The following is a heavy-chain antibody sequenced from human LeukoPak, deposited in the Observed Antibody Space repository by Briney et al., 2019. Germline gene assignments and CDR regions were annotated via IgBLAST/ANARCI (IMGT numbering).Heavy chain of an antibody. V-gene: IGHV5-51*01. CDR1: GYSFTTYW. Sequence: GESLKISCKGSGYSFTTYWIGWVRQMPGKGLEWMGIIYPADSDTRYSPSFQGQVTISADKSINTAYLQWSNLRASDTAMYYCARRPLCSTSSCYDFDYWGQGTLVTVSS. CDR2: IYPADSDT. J-gene: IGHJ4*02. CDR3: ARRPLCSTSSCYDFDY. D-gene: IGHD2-2*01.